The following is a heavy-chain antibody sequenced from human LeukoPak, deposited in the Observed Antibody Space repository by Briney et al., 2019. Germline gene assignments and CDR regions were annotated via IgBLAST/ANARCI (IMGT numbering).Heavy chain of an antibody. J-gene: IGHJ3*02. CDR2: ISWNSGSI. CDR1: GFTFDDYA. Sequence: PGRSLRLSCAASGFTFDDYAMHWVRQAPGKGLEWVSGISWNSGSIGYADSVKGRFTISRDNAKNSLYLQMNSLRAEDTALYYCAKDMVQWVATHAFDIWGQGTMVTVSS. V-gene: IGHV3-9*01. D-gene: IGHD5-12*01. CDR3: AKDMVQWVATHAFDI.